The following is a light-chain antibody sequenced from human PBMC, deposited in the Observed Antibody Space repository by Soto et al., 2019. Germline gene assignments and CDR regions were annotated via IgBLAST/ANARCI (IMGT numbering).Light chain of an antibody. Sequence: DIQITHSPSSVSASVGDGVTITCRASQGISTSLGWYQQKPGKAPKLLIYAASSLQSGVPSRFSGTGSGTDFTLTISSLQPEDFATYYCQQTNSFPLTFGGGTKV. CDR2: AAS. CDR3: QQTNSFPLT. V-gene: IGKV1D-12*01. J-gene: IGKJ4*01. CDR1: QGISTS.